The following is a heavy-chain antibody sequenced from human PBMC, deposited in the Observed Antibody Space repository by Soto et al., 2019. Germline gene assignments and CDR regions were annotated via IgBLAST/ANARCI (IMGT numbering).Heavy chain of an antibody. D-gene: IGHD1-26*01. CDR2: INPNSGGT. V-gene: IGHV1-2*02. Sequence: ASVKVSCKASGYTFTGYYMHWVRQAPGQGLEWMGWINPNSGGTNYAQKFQGRVTMTRDTSISTAYMELSRLRSDDTAVYYCARVVPQYRGSYGPDYWGQGTLVTVS. CDR1: GYTFTGYY. J-gene: IGHJ4*02. CDR3: ARVVPQYRGSYGPDY.